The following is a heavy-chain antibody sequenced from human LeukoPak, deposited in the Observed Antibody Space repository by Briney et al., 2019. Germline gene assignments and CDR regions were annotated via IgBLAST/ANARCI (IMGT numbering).Heavy chain of an antibody. V-gene: IGHV4-39*07. CDR2: IYYSGST. J-gene: IGHJ1*01. CDR1: GGSISSSIHY. Sequence: SETLSLTCTVSGGSISSSIHYWAWIRQPPGKGLEWIGSIYYSGSTYYNPSLKSRVTISVDTSKDQFSLKLRSVTAADTAVYYCARVVQSTDSSGFYLPEYFQHWGQGTLVTVSS. CDR3: ARVVQSTDSSGFYLPEYFQH. D-gene: IGHD3-22*01.